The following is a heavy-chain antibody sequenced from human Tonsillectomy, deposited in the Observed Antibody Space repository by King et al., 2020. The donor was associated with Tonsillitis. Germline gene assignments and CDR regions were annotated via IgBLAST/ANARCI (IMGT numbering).Heavy chain of an antibody. V-gene: IGHV4-30-4*01. CDR1: GGSFSSGDYY. J-gene: IGHJ3*02. CDR2: IYYSGSA. D-gene: IGHD2-15*01. CDR3: ARVGCCTAGSCYSIIRYAFDI. Sequence: VQLQESGPGLVKPSQTLSLTCTVSGGSFSSGDYYWSWIRQPPGKGLEWIGYIYYSGSAYYNSSLKSRLTISVDTSKKQFSLKLSSVTAADTAVYYCARVGCCTAGSCYSIIRYAFDIWGQGTMVTVSS.